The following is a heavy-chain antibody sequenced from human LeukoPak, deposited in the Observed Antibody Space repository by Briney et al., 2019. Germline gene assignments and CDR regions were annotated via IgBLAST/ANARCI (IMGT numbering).Heavy chain of an antibody. CDR2: VSVEGIGR. J-gene: IGHJ5*01. D-gene: IGHD4-11*01. CDR3: ATVTKVDFDF. V-gene: IGHV3-30-3*01. CDR1: GFTFSSYT. Sequence: GGSLRLSCAASGFTFSSYTMYWFRHAPGKGLEWVASVSVEGIGRYFPGSVEGRFTISRDNSKNTVYLQMNNVRQEDTAVYFCATVTKVDFDFWGQGTLVTVSS.